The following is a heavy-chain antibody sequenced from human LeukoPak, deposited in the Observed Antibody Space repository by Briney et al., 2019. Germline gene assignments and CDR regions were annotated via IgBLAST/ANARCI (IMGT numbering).Heavy chain of an antibody. J-gene: IGHJ5*02. Sequence: GASVKVSCKASGYTFTSYYMHWVRQAPGQGPEWMGIINPSGGSTSYAQKFQGRVTMTRDTSTSTVYMELSSLRSEDTAVYYCATNILVRDIINWFDPWGQGTLVTVSS. CDR2: INPSGGST. V-gene: IGHV1-46*01. D-gene: IGHD3-10*01. CDR3: ATNILVRDIINWFDP. CDR1: GYTFTSYY.